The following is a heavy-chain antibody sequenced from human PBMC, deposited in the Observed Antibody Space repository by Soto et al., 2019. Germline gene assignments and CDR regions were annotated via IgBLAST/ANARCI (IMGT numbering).Heavy chain of an antibody. CDR1: GGSIRSYY. CDR3: ARGYRCLDY. J-gene: IGHJ4*02. CDR2: IYYSGRT. Sequence: QVQLQESGPGLVKPSETLSLTCTVSGGSIRSYYWSWIRQPPGKGLEWIGYIYYSGRTNYNPSLKSRVTISVDTSKNQFSLKLSSVTAADKAVDDCARGYRCLDYWGQETLVTVSS. V-gene: IGHV4-59*01. D-gene: IGHD5-12*01.